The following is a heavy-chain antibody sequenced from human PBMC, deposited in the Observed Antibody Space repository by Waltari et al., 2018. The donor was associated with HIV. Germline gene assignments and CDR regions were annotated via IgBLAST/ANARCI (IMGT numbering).Heavy chain of an antibody. CDR3: AKVGLSGRWLLRRPFYFDY. CDR1: GFTFRSYA. D-gene: IGHD3-10*01. J-gene: IGHJ4*02. Sequence: LLESGGNLVQPGGSLTLSCAASGFTFRSYAMTWFRQAPGKGLEWVSGISGSGGDTLFADSVKGRFTISRDASTVYLSMNRLTAEDTAVYYCAKVGLSGRWLLRRPFYFDYWGQGILVTVSS. CDR2: ISGSGGDT. V-gene: IGHV3-23*01.